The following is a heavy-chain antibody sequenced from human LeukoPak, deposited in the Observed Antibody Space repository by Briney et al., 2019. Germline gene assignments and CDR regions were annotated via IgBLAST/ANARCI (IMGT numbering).Heavy chain of an antibody. CDR3: AREGHYYDFWSGYYNFDY. D-gene: IGHD3-3*01. J-gene: IGHJ4*02. Sequence: EGSLRLSCAASGFTFSSYGMHWVRQAPGKGLEWVAVISYDGSNKYYADSVKGRFTISRDNSKNTLYLQMNSLRAEDTAVYYCAREGHYYDFWSGYYNFDYWGQGTLVTVSS. V-gene: IGHV3-30*03. CDR1: GFTFSSYG. CDR2: ISYDGSNK.